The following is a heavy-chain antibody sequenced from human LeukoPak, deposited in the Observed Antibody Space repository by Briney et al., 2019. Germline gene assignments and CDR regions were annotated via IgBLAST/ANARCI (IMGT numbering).Heavy chain of an antibody. J-gene: IGHJ5*02. CDR3: ARQIRWLRYWFDP. V-gene: IGHV4-34*01. Sequence: SETLSLTCAVYGESFSGYYWTWIRQPPGKGLEWIGEINHSGSTNYNPSLKSRVTIPLDTSKNQFSLKLSSVTAADTAVYYCARQIRWLRYWFDPWGQGTLVTVSS. D-gene: IGHD5-12*01. CDR1: GESFSGYY. CDR2: INHSGST.